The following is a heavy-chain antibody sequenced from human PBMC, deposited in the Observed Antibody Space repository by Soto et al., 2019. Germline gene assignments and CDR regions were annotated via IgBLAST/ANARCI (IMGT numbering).Heavy chain of an antibody. D-gene: IGHD6-6*01. V-gene: IGHV1-18*01. CDR3: ARRTSSSSSYYYYGMDV. J-gene: IGHJ6*02. CDR2: ISAYNGYT. Sequence: QVQLVQSGPEVKKPGASVKVSCQASGYTFANYGFSWVRQAPGQGLEWMGWISAYNGYTKHAQKLQGRVTMTTDTSTSTAYMELRSLSSDDTAVYYCARRTSSSSSYYYYGMDVWGQGTTVTGSS. CDR1: GYTFANYG.